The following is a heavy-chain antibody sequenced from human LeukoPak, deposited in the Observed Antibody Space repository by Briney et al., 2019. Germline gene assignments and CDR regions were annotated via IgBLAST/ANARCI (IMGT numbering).Heavy chain of an antibody. CDR1: GFTFSSYS. Sequence: GGSLRLSCAASGFTFSSYSMNWVRQAPGKGLEWVSSISSSSSYIYYADSVKGRFTISRDNAKNSLYLQMNSLRAEDTAVYYCARDSGPLAFGIWGQGTMVTVSS. CDR3: ARDSGPLAFGI. D-gene: IGHD3-10*01. CDR2: ISSSSSYI. V-gene: IGHV3-21*01. J-gene: IGHJ3*02.